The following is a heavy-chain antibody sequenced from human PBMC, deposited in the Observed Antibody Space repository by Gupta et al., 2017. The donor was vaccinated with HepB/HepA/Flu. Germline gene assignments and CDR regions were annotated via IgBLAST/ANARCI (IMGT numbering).Heavy chain of an antibody. CDR2: TRNKANSYTT. J-gene: IGHJ5*02. Sequence: EVQLVESGGGLVQPGGSLRLSCAASGFTFSDHYMDWVRQAPGKGLEWVGRTRNKANSYTTEYAASVKGRFTISRDDSKNSLYLQMNSLKTEDTAVYYCAREAVPAAICWFDPWGQGTLVTVSS. CDR1: GFTFSDHY. CDR3: AREAVPAAICWFDP. V-gene: IGHV3-72*01. D-gene: IGHD2-2*02.